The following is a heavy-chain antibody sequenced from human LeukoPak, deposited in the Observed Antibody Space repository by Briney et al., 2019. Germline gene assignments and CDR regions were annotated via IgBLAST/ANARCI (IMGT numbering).Heavy chain of an antibody. CDR2: ISDSGGST. CDR3: ANRNVVVPGSYYFDY. J-gene: IGHJ4*02. V-gene: IGHV3-23*01. Sequence: GGSLRPSWAASGFTFSSYAMSWVRQAPGKGLEWVSIISDSGGSTYYADSVKGRFTISRDNSKNTLSLQMNSLRAEDTAVYYCANRNVVVPGSYYFDYWGQGTLVTVSS. CDR1: GFTFSSYA. D-gene: IGHD2-2*01.